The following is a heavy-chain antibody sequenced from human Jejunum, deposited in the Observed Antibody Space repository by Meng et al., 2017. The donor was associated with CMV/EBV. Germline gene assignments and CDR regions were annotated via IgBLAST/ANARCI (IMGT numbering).Heavy chain of an antibody. V-gene: IGHV4-31*02. CDR1: GSISNDGDY. CDR2: IYYSGST. J-gene: IGHJ4*02. Sequence: GSISNDGDYWSCSRHHAGKGLEWIGYIYYSGSTYYNPSLRSRVTISVDTSKNQFSLIVSSLTAADTAVYYCARGVDYYGSGTFFDYWGQGTLVTVSS. CDR3: ARGVDYYGSGTFFDY. D-gene: IGHD3-10*01.